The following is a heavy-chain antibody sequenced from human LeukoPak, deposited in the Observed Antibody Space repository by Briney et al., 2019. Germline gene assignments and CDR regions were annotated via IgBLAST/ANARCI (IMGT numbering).Heavy chain of an antibody. CDR2: IKQDGSEK. V-gene: IGHV3-7*01. J-gene: IGHJ5*02. D-gene: IGHD2-2*01. Sequence: GGSLRLSCVGSGFSFSSYWVTWVRQAPGKGLEWVANIKQDGSEKYFLDSVEGRFTISRDNAKNSLFLQMNSLRVEDTAVYYCKVVPAATNWFDPWGQGTLVTVSS. CDR1: GFSFSSYW. CDR3: KVVPAATNWFDP.